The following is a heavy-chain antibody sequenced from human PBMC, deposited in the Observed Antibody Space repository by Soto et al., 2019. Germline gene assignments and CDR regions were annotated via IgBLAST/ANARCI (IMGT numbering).Heavy chain of an antibody. CDR1: GGSFSGYY. Sequence: SETLSLTCAVYGGSFSGYYWSWIRQPPGKGLEWIGEINHSGSTNYNPSLKSRVTISVDTSKNQFSLKLSSVTAADTAVYYCARELSSSWYDYFDYWGQGTLVTVSS. CDR3: ARELSSSWYDYFDY. CDR2: INHSGST. V-gene: IGHV4-34*01. J-gene: IGHJ4*02. D-gene: IGHD6-13*01.